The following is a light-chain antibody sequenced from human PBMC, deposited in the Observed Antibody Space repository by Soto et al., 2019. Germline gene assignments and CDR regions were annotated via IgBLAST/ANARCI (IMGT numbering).Light chain of an antibody. CDR2: GAY. CDR3: QQCDNLPPT. J-gene: IGKJ4*01. Sequence: DIQMTQSPPSLSASVGDRVTITCQASQDINNNLNWYQQTSGKAPKLLIYGAYNLETGVPSRFTGSQSGTDFTFTITSLQPEDVAIYFCQQCDNLPPTFGGGTKVEI. V-gene: IGKV1-33*01. CDR1: QDINNN.